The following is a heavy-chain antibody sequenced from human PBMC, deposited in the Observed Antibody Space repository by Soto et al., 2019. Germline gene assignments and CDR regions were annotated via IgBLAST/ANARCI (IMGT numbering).Heavy chain of an antibody. CDR1: GGSISSSNYY. V-gene: IGHV4-39*01. CDR2: IYYSGST. J-gene: IGHJ4*02. Sequence: SETLSLTCTVSGGSISSSNYYWGWIRQPPGKGLEWFGSIYYSGSTYHNPPLKSRFTISKDTSKNQFSLRLSSVTSADTAVYYCAVGSSGFYYIYWGQGIQVTVSS. D-gene: IGHD1-26*01. CDR3: AVGSSGFYYIY.